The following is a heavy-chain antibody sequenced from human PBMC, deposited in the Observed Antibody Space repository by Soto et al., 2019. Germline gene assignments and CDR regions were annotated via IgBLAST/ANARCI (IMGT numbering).Heavy chain of an antibody. D-gene: IGHD2-2*01. CDR1: GFTFSIAW. J-gene: IGHJ4*02. CDR2: IKSKGGGETT. V-gene: IGHV3-15*01. CDR3: AAVRTLSCLSLHY. Sequence: LRLSCAASGFTFSIAWMTWVRQAPGKGLEWVGLIKSKGGGETTDYAAPMKGRVTISRDDSKSTLYLQMNSLKVDDTAVYYCAAVRTLSCLSLHYWGQGTLVTVSS.